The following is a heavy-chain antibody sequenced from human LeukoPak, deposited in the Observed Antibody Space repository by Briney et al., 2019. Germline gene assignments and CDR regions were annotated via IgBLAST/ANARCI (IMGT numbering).Heavy chain of an antibody. V-gene: IGHV1-69*06. Sequence: ASVKVSCKASGGTFSSYAISWVRQAPGQGLEWMGGIIPIFGTANYTQKFQGRVTMTEDTSTDTAYMELSSLRSEDTAVYYCATDLNGDLDYWGQGTLVTVSS. CDR1: GGTFSSYA. D-gene: IGHD3-10*01. J-gene: IGHJ4*02. CDR2: IIPIFGTA. CDR3: ATDLNGDLDY.